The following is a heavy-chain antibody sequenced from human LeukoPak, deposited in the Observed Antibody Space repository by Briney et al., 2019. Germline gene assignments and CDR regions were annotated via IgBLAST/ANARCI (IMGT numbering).Heavy chain of an antibody. CDR1: GYSISSGYY. CDR3: ARVRYNYGDSDY. J-gene: IGHJ4*02. Sequence: SETLSLTCAVSGYSISSGYYWGWIRQPPGKGLEWIGSIYRNGNTYYNPSLKSRVTISVDTSKNQFTLKLSSVTAADTAVYYCARVRYNYGDSDYWGQGTLVTVSS. CDR2: IYRNGNT. V-gene: IGHV4-38-2*01. D-gene: IGHD5-18*01.